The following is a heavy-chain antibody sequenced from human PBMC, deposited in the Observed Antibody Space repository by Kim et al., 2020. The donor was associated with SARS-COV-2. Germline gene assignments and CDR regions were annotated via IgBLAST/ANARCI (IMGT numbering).Heavy chain of an antibody. V-gene: IGHV3-23*01. D-gene: IGHD3-10*01. J-gene: IGHJ4*02. CDR1: GFTFSSYA. Sequence: GGSLRLSCAASGFTFSSYAMSWVRQAPGKGLEWLSAISGSGGSTYYADSVKGRFTISRDNSKNTLYLQMNSLRAEDTAVYYCAKTLVLLWFSFDYWGQGTLVTVSS. CDR3: AKTLVLLWFSFDY. CDR2: ISGSGGST.